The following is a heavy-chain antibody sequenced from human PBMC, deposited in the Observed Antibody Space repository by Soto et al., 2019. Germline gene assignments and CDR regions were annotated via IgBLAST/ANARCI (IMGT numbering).Heavy chain of an antibody. V-gene: IGHV1-46*01. J-gene: IGHJ5*02. CDR2: INPSGGST. D-gene: IGHD6-13*01. CDR3: AIAAAGTTWFDP. Sequence: ASVEVSCKASGYTFTSYDMHWVLQAPGQGLEWMGIINPSGGSTSYAQKFQGRVTMTRDTSTSTVYMELSSLRSGDTAVYYWAIAAAGTTWFDPWGQGTLVTVSS. CDR1: GYTFTSYD.